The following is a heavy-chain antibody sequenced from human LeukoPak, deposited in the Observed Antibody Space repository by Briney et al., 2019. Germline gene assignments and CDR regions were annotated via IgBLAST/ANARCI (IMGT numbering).Heavy chain of an antibody. V-gene: IGHV3-64*01. Sequence: GGSLRLSCAASGFTFSSYAMHWVRQAPGKGLEYVSAISSNGGSTYYANSVKGRFTISRDNSKNTLYLQMGSLRAEDMAVYYCARVSCGGDCYPSPLYYYGMDVWGQGTTVTVSS. CDR3: ARVSCGGDCYPSPLYYYGMDV. CDR2: ISSNGGST. J-gene: IGHJ6*02. CDR1: GFTFSSYA. D-gene: IGHD2-21*02.